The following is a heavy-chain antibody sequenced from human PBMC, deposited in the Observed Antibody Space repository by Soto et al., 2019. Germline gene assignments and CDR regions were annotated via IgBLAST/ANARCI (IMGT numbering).Heavy chain of an antibody. Sequence: QITLKESGPTLVKPTQTLTLTCTFSGFSFTTDGMGVGWIRQPPGKALAWLALIYWDDDKRYSPSLKSRLTISKDASRNPVVLTLTNMHPARTATSYCAQMYLAASGTRYYFDYWGQGTLVTVSS. CDR2: IYWDDDK. D-gene: IGHD6-13*01. CDR1: GFSFTTDGMG. V-gene: IGHV2-5*02. CDR3: AQMYLAASGTRYYFDY. J-gene: IGHJ4*02.